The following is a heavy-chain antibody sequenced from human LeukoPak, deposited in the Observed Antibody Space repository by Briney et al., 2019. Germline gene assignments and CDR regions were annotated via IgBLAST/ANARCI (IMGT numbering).Heavy chain of an antibody. CDR2: INPSGGST. Sequence: ASVKVSCKASGYTLTSYYMHWVRQAPGQGLEWMGIINPSGGSTSYAQKFQGRLTMTRDMSTSTVYMELSSLRSEDTAMYDCARASYYYDSSVLMHYWGQGTLITVSS. J-gene: IGHJ4*02. CDR3: ARASYYYDSSVLMHY. D-gene: IGHD3-22*01. CDR1: GYTLTSYY. V-gene: IGHV1-46*01.